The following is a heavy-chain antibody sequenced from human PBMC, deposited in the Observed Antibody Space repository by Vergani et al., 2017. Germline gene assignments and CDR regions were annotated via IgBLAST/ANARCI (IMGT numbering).Heavy chain of an antibody. Sequence: QVQLQESGPGLVKPSETLSLPCTVSGGSLSSYYWSWIRQPPGQGLEWIGEINHSGSTNYNPSLKSRATISVDTSKNQFPLKLSSVTAAYTAVYYCARGGYCSSTSCYKRGYYYYYMDVWGKGTTVTVS. CDR3: ARGGYCSSTSCYKRGYYYYYMDV. J-gene: IGHJ6*03. V-gene: IGHV4-34*01. CDR2: INHSGST. CDR1: GGSLSSYY. D-gene: IGHD2-2*02.